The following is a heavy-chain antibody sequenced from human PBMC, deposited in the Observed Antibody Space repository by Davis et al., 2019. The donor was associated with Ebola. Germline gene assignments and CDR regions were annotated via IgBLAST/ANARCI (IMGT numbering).Heavy chain of an antibody. CDR2: ISYDGSNK. Sequence: GESLKISCAASGFTFSSYGMHWVRQAPGNGLEWVAVISYDGSNKYYADSVKGRFTISRDNSNNTLYLQMNSLRAEDTAVYYCAGPGEYSSSWYGDYYYGMDVWGQGTTVTVSS. CDR3: AGPGEYSSSWYGDYYYGMDV. CDR1: GFTFSSYG. J-gene: IGHJ6*02. D-gene: IGHD6-13*01. V-gene: IGHV3-30*03.